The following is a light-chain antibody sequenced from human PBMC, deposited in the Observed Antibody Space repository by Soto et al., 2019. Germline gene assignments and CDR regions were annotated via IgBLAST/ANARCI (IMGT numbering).Light chain of an antibody. V-gene: IGKV1-5*03. CDR2: QAS. J-gene: IGKJ1*01. CDR3: LQYQSYWT. Sequence: DIQMTQSPSTLSASVGDRVSITCRASPSISRQLAWYQQKPGKAPNLLIYQASNLETGVPSRFTCSGSGAEFTLTISSLQPDDLATYFCLQYQSYWTFGQGTKVEVK. CDR1: PSISRQ.